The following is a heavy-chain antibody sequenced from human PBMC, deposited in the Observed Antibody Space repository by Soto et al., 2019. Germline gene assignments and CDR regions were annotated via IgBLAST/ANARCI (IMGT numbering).Heavy chain of an antibody. V-gene: IGHV3-30*18. J-gene: IGHJ6*02. CDR2: ISYDGSNK. Sequence: SLRLSCAASGFTFSSYGMHWVRQAPGKGLEWVAVISYDGSNKYYADSVKGRFTISRDNSKNTLYLQMNSLRAEDTAVYYCAKDSAVAGTPPSYYYGMDVWGQGTTVTVSS. CDR3: AKDSAVAGTPPSYYYGMDV. CDR1: GFTFSSYG. D-gene: IGHD6-19*01.